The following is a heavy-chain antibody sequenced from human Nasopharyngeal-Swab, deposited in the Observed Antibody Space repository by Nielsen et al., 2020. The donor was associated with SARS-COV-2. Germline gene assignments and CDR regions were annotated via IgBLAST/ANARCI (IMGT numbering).Heavy chain of an antibody. J-gene: IGHJ6*02. Sequence: SVKVSCKASGGTFSSYAISWVRQAPGQGLEWMGRIIPIFGIANYAQKLQGRVTITADKSTSTAYMELSSLRSDDTAVYYCASQGGGDYYDSRRYYNYVMDVWGQGTTVTVSS. D-gene: IGHD3-22*01. CDR2: IIPIFGIA. CDR1: GGTFSSYA. V-gene: IGHV1-69*04. CDR3: ASQGGGDYYDSRRYYNYVMDV.